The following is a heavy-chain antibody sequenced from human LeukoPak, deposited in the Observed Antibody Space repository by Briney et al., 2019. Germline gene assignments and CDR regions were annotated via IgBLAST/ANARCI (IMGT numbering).Heavy chain of an antibody. J-gene: IGHJ1*01. CDR3: ARAPSEIGGYYPEYFRH. V-gene: IGHV3-74*01. CDR2: IKSDGGT. D-gene: IGHD3-22*01. Sequence: GGSLRLSRAASGFTFSTYWMHWVRQAPGKGLVWVSRIKSDGGTNYADSVKGRFTISRDNAKKTVSLQMNGLRPEDTGVYYCARAPSEIGGYYPEYFRHWGQGTLVTVSS. CDR1: GFTFSTYW.